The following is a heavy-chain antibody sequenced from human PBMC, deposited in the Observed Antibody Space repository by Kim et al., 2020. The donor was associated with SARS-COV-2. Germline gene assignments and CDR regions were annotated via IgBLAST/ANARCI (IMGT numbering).Heavy chain of an antibody. CDR2: ISSSSSYI. J-gene: IGHJ6*02. CDR1: GFTFSSYS. CDR3: ARGYYDFWSGSDYGMDV. V-gene: IGHV3-21*01. D-gene: IGHD3-3*01. Sequence: GGSLRLSCAASGFTFSSYSMNWVRQAPGKGLEWVSSISSSSSYIYYADSVKGRFTISRDNAKNSLYLQMNSLRAEETAVYYCARGYYDFWSGSDYGMDVWGQGTTVTVSS.